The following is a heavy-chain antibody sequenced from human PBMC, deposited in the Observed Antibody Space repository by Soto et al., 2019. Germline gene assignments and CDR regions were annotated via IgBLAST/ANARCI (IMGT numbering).Heavy chain of an antibody. CDR1: GFSLSTSGVG. Sequence: QITLKESGPTLVKPTQTLTLTCTFSGFSLSTSGVGVGWIRQPPGKALEWLALIYWNDDKRYSPSLKSRLTITKDTSKNQVVLTMTNMDPVDTATYYCAHSKVSYETPRYGDYPGYYYYGMDVWGQGTTVTVSS. V-gene: IGHV2-5*01. J-gene: IGHJ6*02. CDR3: AHSKVSYETPRYGDYPGYYYYGMDV. D-gene: IGHD4-17*01. CDR2: IYWNDDK.